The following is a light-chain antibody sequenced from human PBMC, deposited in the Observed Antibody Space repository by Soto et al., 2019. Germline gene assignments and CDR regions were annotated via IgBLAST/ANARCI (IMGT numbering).Light chain of an antibody. J-gene: IGKJ4*01. V-gene: IGKV1-5*03. CDR1: QSISGW. CDR2: KAS. Sequence: DIQMTQSPSTLSASVGDRVTITCRASQSISGWLAWYQQNPGKAPKLLIYKASTLESGVPSRFSGSGSGTEFTLTISSLQPDDFATYYYQPANSFPLTFGEGTKVDIK. CDR3: QPANSFPLT.